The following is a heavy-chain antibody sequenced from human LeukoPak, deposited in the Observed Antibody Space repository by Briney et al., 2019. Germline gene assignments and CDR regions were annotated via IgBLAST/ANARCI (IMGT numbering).Heavy chain of an antibody. CDR3: ARPYCSSASCSRWFDP. V-gene: IGHV1-8*03. CDR1: GYTFTAYD. CDR2: MNPKSGNT. Sequence: ASVKVSCKASGYTFTAYDINWVRQATGQGLEWMGWMNPKSGNTGYAQKFQARVTFTMNASITTAYMEMNSLTSEDTAIYYCARPYCSSASCSRWFDPWGQGTLFTVSS. J-gene: IGHJ5*02. D-gene: IGHD2-2*01.